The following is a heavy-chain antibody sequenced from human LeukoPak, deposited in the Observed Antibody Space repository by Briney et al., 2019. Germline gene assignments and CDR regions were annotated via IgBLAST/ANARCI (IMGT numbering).Heavy chain of an antibody. V-gene: IGHV3-48*01. Sequence: PGGSLRLSCAASGFTFSGFSMNWVRQAPGKGLEWVSYISSSSSTIYYADSVKGRFTIYRDNAKNSLYLQMNSLRAEDTAVYYCASISGSDAFYIWGQGTMVTVSS. J-gene: IGHJ3*02. D-gene: IGHD3-22*01. CDR1: GFTFSGFS. CDR2: ISSSSSTI. CDR3: ASISGSDAFYI.